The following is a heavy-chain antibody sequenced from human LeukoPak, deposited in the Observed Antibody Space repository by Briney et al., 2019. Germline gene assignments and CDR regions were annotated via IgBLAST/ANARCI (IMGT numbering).Heavy chain of an antibody. V-gene: IGHV3-48*03. Sequence: GGSLRLSCAASGFTFSSYEMNWVRQAPGKGLEWVSYISSSGSTIYYADSMKGRFTISRDNAKNSLYLQMNSLRAEDTAVYYCARESGSYYVFDYWGQGTLVTVSS. CDR3: ARESGSYYVFDY. J-gene: IGHJ4*02. CDR2: ISSSGSTI. D-gene: IGHD1-26*01. CDR1: GFTFSSYE.